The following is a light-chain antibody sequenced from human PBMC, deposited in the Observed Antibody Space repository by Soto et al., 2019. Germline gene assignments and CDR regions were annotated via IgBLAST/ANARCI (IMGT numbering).Light chain of an antibody. J-gene: IGKJ4*01. V-gene: IGKV3-20*01. CDR3: QQYGNSPA. CDR1: QSVSSSY. Sequence: EIVLTQSPGTLSLSPGERATLSCRASQSVSSSYLAWYQQKPGQAPRLLIYGASSRATGIPERFSGSGSGTDFTLTISRLEPEDFAVYYCQQYGNSPAFGGGTKVEIK. CDR2: GAS.